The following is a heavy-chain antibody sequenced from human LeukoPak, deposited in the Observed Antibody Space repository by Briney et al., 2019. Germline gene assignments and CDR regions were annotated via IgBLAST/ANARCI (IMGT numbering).Heavy chain of an antibody. V-gene: IGHV1-18*01. CDR1: GYTFTIYG. D-gene: IGHD6-19*01. J-gene: IGHJ4*02. Sequence: GASVSVSCKASGYTFTIYGISWVRQAPGQGLEWMGWISAYNGNTNYAQKLQGRVTMTTDTSTSTAYMELRSLRSDDTAVYYCARASVYSSGWPWDYWGQGTLVTVSS. CDR2: ISAYNGNT. CDR3: ARASVYSSGWPWDY.